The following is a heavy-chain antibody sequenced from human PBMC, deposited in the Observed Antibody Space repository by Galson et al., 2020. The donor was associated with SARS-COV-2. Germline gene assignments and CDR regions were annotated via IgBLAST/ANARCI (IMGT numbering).Heavy chain of an antibody. Sequence: GGSLRLSCAASGFTFSRSWMPWVRQAPGKGLEWVSRLVGAGTLKSYAGSVQGRFTISRDNAKNTLYLQLNSLTAEDTAVYYCAKARSGSYSLPFIYWGQGTLVTVSS. J-gene: IGHJ4*02. CDR1: GFTFSRSW. D-gene: IGHD3-10*01. CDR3: AKARSGSYSLPFIY. CDR2: LVGAGTLK. V-gene: IGHV3-74*01.